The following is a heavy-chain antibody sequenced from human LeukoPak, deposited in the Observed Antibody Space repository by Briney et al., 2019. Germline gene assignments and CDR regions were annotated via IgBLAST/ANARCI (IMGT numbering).Heavy chain of an antibody. CDR3: QSRYLEWLLDY. CDR2: IYYSGNI. CDR1: GGSISSSSYY. J-gene: IGHJ4*02. D-gene: IGHD3-3*01. Sequence: SETLSLTCTVSGGSISSSSYYWGWIRRPPGKGLEWIGSIYYSGNIYYNPSLKSRVTIFVDTSKNQFSLKLSSVTAADTAVYYCQSRYLEWLLDYWGQGTLVTVSS. V-gene: IGHV4-39*01.